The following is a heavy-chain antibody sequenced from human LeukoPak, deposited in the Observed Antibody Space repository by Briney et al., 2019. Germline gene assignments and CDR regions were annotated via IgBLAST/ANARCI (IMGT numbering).Heavy chain of an antibody. Sequence: PSETLSLTCTVSGGSISSSAYYWGWIRQPPGKGLEWIGSISYSGGTYYNPSLKSRVTISVDTSSNQFSLKLSSVTAADTAVYYCARDKEYCGGDCSYWYFDLWGRGTAVTVSS. CDR1: GGSISSSAYY. V-gene: IGHV4-39*07. CDR2: ISYSGGT. CDR3: ARDKEYCGGDCSYWYFDL. D-gene: IGHD2-21*02. J-gene: IGHJ2*01.